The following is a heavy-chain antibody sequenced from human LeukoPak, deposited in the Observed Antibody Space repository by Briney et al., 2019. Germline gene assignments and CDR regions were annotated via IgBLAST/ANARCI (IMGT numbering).Heavy chain of an antibody. V-gene: IGHV3-9*01. Sequence: QPGGSLRLSCAASGFTFDDYAMHWVRQAPGKGLQWVASINWNGYSIDYADSVKGRFTISRGSAKTSLYLQMDRLRPEDTALYYCAKDIDTGGNSGSGFDHWGQGTLVTVSS. J-gene: IGHJ4*02. CDR1: GFTFDDYA. CDR3: AKDIDTGGNSGSGFDH. D-gene: IGHD4-23*01. CDR2: INWNGYSI.